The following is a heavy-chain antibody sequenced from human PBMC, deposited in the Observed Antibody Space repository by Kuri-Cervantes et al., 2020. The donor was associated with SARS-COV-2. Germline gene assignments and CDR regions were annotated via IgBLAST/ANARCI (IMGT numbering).Heavy chain of an antibody. CDR3: VKAPEGPGDY. CDR1: GFTFSSYA. Sequence: GESLKISCSASGFTFSSYAMHWVRQAPGKGLEYVSAISSNGGSTYYADSVKGRFTISRDNSKNTLYLQMSSLRAEDTAVYYCVKAPEGPGDYWGQGTLVTVSS. J-gene: IGHJ4*02. V-gene: IGHV3-64D*06. CDR2: ISSNGGST.